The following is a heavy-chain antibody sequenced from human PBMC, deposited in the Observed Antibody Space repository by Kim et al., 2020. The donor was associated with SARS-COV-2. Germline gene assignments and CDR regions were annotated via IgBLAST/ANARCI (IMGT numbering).Heavy chain of an antibody. CDR3: ARADDPNYDMLTGYYVGYYYGMDV. Sequence: GGSLRLSCAASGFTFSSYSMNWVRQAPGKGLEWVSSISSSSSYIYYADSVKGRFTISRDNAKNSLYLQMNSLRAEDTAVYYCARADDPNYDMLTGYYVGYYYGMDVWGKGSTVTVSA. J-gene: IGHJ6*04. CDR2: ISSSSSYI. D-gene: IGHD3-9*01. V-gene: IGHV3-21*01. CDR1: GFTFSSYS.